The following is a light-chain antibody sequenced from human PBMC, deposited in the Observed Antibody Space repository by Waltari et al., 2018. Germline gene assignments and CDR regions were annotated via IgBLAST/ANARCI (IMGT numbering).Light chain of an antibody. CDR2: GDN. Sequence: QSVLTQPPSLSGAPGQRVTISCTGSRSNIGAGYDVHWYQYLPGTAPKLLTYGDNTLPSCVPARFSGSRSGTSASLAITGLQSEDEADYYCQSHDSSLSGSVFGGGTKLTVL. V-gene: IGLV1-40*01. CDR1: RSNIGAGYD. CDR3: QSHDSSLSGSV. J-gene: IGLJ2*01.